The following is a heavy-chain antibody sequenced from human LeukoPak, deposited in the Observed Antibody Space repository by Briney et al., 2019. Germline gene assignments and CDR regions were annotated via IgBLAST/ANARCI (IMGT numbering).Heavy chain of an antibody. CDR3: ASTYDFWSGYSRY. Sequence: ASVKVSCKASGGTFSSYAISWVRQAPGQGLEWMGRIIPILGIANYAQKFQGRVTITADKSTSTAYMELSSLRSEDTAVYYCASTYDFWSGYSRYWGRGTLVTVSS. V-gene: IGHV1-69*04. CDR1: GGTFSSYA. CDR2: IIPILGIA. D-gene: IGHD3-3*01. J-gene: IGHJ4*02.